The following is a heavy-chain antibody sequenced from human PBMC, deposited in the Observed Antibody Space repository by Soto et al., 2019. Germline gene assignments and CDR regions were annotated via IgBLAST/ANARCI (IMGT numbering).Heavy chain of an antibody. D-gene: IGHD3-10*01. CDR2: IYYSGST. Sequence: QLQLQESGPGLVKPSETLSLTCTVSGGSISSSSYYWGWIRQPPGKGLEWIGSIYYSGSTYYNPSLKSRVTMSVDTSKSQFCLKLSSVTAADTAVYYCARPGNYGSGSYLYYLDYWGQGTLVTVSS. CDR3: ARPGNYGSGSYLYYLDY. J-gene: IGHJ4*02. V-gene: IGHV4-39*01. CDR1: GGSISSSSYY.